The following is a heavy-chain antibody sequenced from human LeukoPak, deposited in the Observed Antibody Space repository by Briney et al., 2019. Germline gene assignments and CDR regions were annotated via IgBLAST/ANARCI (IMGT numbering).Heavy chain of an antibody. D-gene: IGHD5-24*01. CDR3: ARAEMATMGEMGFDY. J-gene: IGHJ4*02. Sequence: GASVKVSCKASGYTFTSYYMHRVRQAPGQGLEWMGIINPSGGSTSYAQKFQGRVTMTRDTSTSTVYMELSSLRSEDTAVYYCARAEMATMGEMGFDYWGQGTLVTVSS. CDR2: INPSGGST. V-gene: IGHV1-46*01. CDR1: GYTFTSYY.